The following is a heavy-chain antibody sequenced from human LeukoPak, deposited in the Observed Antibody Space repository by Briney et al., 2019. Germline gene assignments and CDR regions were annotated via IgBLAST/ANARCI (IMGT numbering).Heavy chain of an antibody. CDR2: ISWNSGNI. CDR3: AKDAYGGATFFYYMDV. D-gene: IGHD2/OR15-2a*01. CDR1: GFTFDDYA. Sequence: GGSLRLSCAGSGFTFDDYAMHWVRQTPGKGLEWVSGISWNSGNIAYADFVGGRFTISRDNAKNSLSLQMNSLSDEDTTVYYCAKDAYGGATFFYYMDVWGKGTTVTVSS. V-gene: IGHV3-9*01. J-gene: IGHJ6*03.